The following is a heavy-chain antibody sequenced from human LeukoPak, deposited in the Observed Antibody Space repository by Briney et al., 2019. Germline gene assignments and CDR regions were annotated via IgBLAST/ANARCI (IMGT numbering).Heavy chain of an antibody. Sequence: ASVKVSCKASGYSFTGFYIQWMRQAPGQGLEWMGWIYPNSGGTNYAQKFQGRVTMTRDTSISTAYMELSRLRSDDTAVYYCAREGDIVVVVAAAFDYWGQGTLVTVSS. D-gene: IGHD2-15*01. CDR3: AREGDIVVVVAAAFDY. J-gene: IGHJ4*02. CDR2: IYPNSGGT. V-gene: IGHV1-2*02. CDR1: GYSFTGFY.